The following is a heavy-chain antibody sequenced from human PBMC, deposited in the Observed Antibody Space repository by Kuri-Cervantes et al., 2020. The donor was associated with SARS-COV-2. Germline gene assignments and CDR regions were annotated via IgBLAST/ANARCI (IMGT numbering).Heavy chain of an antibody. CDR2: ISSSGSTI. D-gene: IGHD3-22*01. CDR1: GFTFSDYY. V-gene: IGHV3-11*04. J-gene: IGHJ4*02. Sequence: GESLKISCAASGFTFSDYYMSWIRQAPGKGLEWVSYISSSGSTIYYADSVKGRFTISWDNAKNSLYLQMNSLRAEDTAVYYCARDWVYYDSSGYGTFDYWGQGTLVTVSS. CDR3: ARDWVYYDSSGYGTFDY.